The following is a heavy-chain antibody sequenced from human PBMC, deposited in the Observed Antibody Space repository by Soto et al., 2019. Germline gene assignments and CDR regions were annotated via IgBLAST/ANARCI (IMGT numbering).Heavy chain of an antibody. V-gene: IGHV3-48*01. Sequence: EVQLVESGGGLVQPGGSLRLSCAASGFTFSSYGMNWVRQAPGKGLEWVSYISSSSSTIYYADSVKGRFTISRDNAKNSLYLQMNSLRAEDTAVYYCAREADIVATTFDAFDIWGQGTMVTVSS. CDR2: ISSSSSTI. J-gene: IGHJ3*02. D-gene: IGHD5-12*01. CDR1: GFTFSSYG. CDR3: AREADIVATTFDAFDI.